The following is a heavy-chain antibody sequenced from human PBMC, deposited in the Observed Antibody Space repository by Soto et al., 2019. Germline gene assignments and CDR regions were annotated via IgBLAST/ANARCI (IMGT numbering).Heavy chain of an antibody. Sequence: EVQLVESGGGLVQPGRSLRLSCAASGFTFDDYAMHWVRQAPGKGLEWVSGISWNSGSIGYADSVKGRFTISRDNAKHSLYLQMNSLRAEDTALYYCAKEYGDYSFDIWGQGTMVTVSS. V-gene: IGHV3-9*01. J-gene: IGHJ3*02. CDR1: GFTFDDYA. CDR3: AKEYGDYSFDI. D-gene: IGHD4-17*01. CDR2: ISWNSGSI.